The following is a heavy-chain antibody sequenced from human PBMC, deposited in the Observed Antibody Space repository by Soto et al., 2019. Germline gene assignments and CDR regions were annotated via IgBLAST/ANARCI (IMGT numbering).Heavy chain of an antibody. CDR1: GYSFTSYW. D-gene: IGHD3-22*01. CDR3: ARAYYYDSSGYPRDQSDAFDI. CDR2: IYPGDSDT. V-gene: IGHV5-51*01. J-gene: IGHJ3*02. Sequence: PGESLKISCKGSGYSFTSYWIGWVRQMPGKGLEWMGIIYPGDSDTRYSPSFQGQVTISADKSISTAYLQWSSLKASDTAMYYCARAYYYDSSGYPRDQSDAFDIWGQGTMVTVSS.